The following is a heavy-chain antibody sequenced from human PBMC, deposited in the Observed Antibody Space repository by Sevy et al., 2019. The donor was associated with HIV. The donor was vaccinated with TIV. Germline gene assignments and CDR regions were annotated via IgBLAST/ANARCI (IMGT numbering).Heavy chain of an antibody. CDR2: ISGTGDYT. CDR3: AKKMGGGSGMAFLVDY. Sequence: GGSLRLSCAASGFTFSSFAMGWVRQAPGKGLDWISVISGTGDYTYYADSVKGRFTISRDNSKNTLFLQMNSLRAEDTAIFYCAKKMGGGSGMAFLVDYWGQEPWSPSPQ. J-gene: IGHJ4*01. D-gene: IGHD5-18*01. V-gene: IGHV3-23*01. CDR1: GFTFSSFA.